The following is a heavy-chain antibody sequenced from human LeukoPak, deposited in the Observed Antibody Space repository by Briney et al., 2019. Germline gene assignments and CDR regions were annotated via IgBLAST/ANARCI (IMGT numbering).Heavy chain of an antibody. Sequence: PGGSLRLSCAASGFTFSSYAMSWVRQAPGKGLEGVSAISGSGGSTYYADCVKGRFTISRDNSKNMLYLQMNSLRAEDTAVYYCAKAQDSAYSGYDLSSPFDYWGQGTLVTVSS. CDR1: GFTFSSYA. CDR3: AKAQDSAYSGYDLSSPFDY. V-gene: IGHV3-23*01. CDR2: ISGSGGST. D-gene: IGHD5-12*01. J-gene: IGHJ4*02.